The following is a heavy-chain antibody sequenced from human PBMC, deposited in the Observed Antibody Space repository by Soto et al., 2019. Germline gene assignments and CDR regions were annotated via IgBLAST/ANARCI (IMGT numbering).Heavy chain of an antibody. CDR3: ASGFVWFGNYYYGMDV. V-gene: IGHV4-34*01. D-gene: IGHD3-10*01. J-gene: IGHJ6*02. CDR1: GGSFSGYY. Sequence: SSETLSLTCAVYGGSFSGYYWSWIRQPPGKGLEWIGEINHSGSTNYNPSLKSRVTISVDTSKNQFSLKLSSVTAADTAVYYCASGFVWFGNYYYGMDVWGQGTTVTVSS. CDR2: INHSGST.